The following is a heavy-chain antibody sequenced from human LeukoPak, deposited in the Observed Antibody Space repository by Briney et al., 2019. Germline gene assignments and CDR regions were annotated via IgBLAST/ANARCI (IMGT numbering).Heavy chain of an antibody. CDR2: ISSSSSYI. J-gene: IGHJ3*02. CDR1: GFTFSSYS. Sequence: KPGGSLRLSCAASGFTFSSYSMNWVRQAPGKGLEWVSSISSSSSYIYYAASVKGRFTISRDNAKNSLYLQMNSLRAEDTAVYYCARHPELDIWGQGTMVTVSS. CDR3: ARHPELDI. V-gene: IGHV3-21*01.